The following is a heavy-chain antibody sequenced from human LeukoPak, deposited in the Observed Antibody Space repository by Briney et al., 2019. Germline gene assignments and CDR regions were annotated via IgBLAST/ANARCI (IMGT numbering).Heavy chain of an antibody. Sequence: PSETLSLTCTVSGGSISGYYWSWIRQPAGKGLEWIGRIYTSGSTNYNPSLKSRVTMSVDTSKNQFSLKLSSVTAADTAVYYCARDAPSKDWYFDLWGRGTLVTVSS. J-gene: IGHJ2*01. V-gene: IGHV4-4*07. CDR3: ARDAPSKDWYFDL. CDR2: IYTSGST. CDR1: GGSISGYY.